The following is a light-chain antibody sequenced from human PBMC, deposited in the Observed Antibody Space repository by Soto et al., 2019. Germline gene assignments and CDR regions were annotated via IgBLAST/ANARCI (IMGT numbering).Light chain of an antibody. Sequence: QMTQSPSSLFASVGDRVTITCRASQSISSHLNWYQQKVGQTPRLLIYAASTLQSEVPPRFSGSGSGTEFTLTISGLQREDFATYYCQQSPSAPLTFGGGTKIQI. CDR2: AAS. J-gene: IGKJ4*01. V-gene: IGKV1-39*01. CDR3: QQSPSAPLT. CDR1: QSISSH.